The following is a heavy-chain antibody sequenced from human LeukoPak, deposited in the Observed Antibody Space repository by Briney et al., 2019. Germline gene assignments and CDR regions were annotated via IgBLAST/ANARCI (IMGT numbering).Heavy chain of an antibody. Sequence: EASVKVSYKASGGTFSSYAISWVRQAPGQGLEWMGRIIPILGIANYAQKFQGRVTITADKSTSTAYMELSSLRSEDTAVYYCAREFPTAFGEDFDYWGQGTLVTVSS. D-gene: IGHD3-10*01. V-gene: IGHV1-69*04. CDR3: AREFPTAFGEDFDY. CDR2: IIPILGIA. CDR1: GGTFSSYA. J-gene: IGHJ4*02.